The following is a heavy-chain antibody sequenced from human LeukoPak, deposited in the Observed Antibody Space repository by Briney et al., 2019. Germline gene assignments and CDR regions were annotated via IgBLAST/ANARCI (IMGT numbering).Heavy chain of an antibody. Sequence: ASVKVSCKASGYTFTGYYMHWVRQAPGQGLEWMGWINPNSGGTNYAQKFQGWVTMTRDTSISTAYMELSRLRSDDTAVYYCASGQDIVATSNWFDPWGQGTLVTVSS. V-gene: IGHV1-2*04. CDR3: ASGQDIVATSNWFDP. CDR1: GYTFTGYY. CDR2: INPNSGGT. J-gene: IGHJ5*02. D-gene: IGHD5-12*01.